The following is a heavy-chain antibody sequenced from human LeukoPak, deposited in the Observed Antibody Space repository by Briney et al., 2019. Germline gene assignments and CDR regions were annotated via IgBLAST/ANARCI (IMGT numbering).Heavy chain of an antibody. Sequence: GASVKVSCKASGYTFTGYYMHWVRQAPGQGLEWMGWINPNSGGTNYAQKFQGRVTMTRDTSISTAYMELSRLRSDDTAVYYCARDQKVTMVRGVNREDYWGQGTLVTVPS. CDR3: ARDQKVTMVRGVNREDY. D-gene: IGHD3-10*01. V-gene: IGHV1-2*02. CDR2: INPNSGGT. CDR1: GYTFTGYY. J-gene: IGHJ4*02.